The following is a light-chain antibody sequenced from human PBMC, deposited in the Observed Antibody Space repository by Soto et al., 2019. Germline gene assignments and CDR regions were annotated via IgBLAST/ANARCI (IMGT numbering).Light chain of an antibody. J-gene: IGLJ1*01. V-gene: IGLV2-8*01. CDR2: EVS. CDR1: SSDVGGYNY. CDR3: SSYAGSSTV. Sequence: QSALTQPPSASGSPGQSVTISCTGTSSDVGGYNYVSWYQQHPGKAPKLMIYEVSYRPSGVPDRFSGSKSGNTASLTVSGLQAEDEADYYCSSYAGSSTVFGTGTKLTVL.